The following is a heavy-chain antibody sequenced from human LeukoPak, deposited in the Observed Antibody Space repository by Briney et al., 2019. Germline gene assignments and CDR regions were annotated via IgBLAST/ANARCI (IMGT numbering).Heavy chain of an antibody. CDR1: GYSFPSYW. V-gene: IGHV5-10-1*01. CDR3: ARSFRSYYYDSSGYFYYYYGMDV. J-gene: IGHJ6*02. CDR2: IAPSDSYT. D-gene: IGHD3-22*01. Sequence: GESLKISCKVSGYSFPSYWITWVRQVPGKGLEWMGRIAPSDSYTNYNPSFEGHVTMSVEKSISTAYLQWSSLKASDTAMYYCARSFRSYYYDSSGYFYYYYGMDVWGQGTTVTVSS.